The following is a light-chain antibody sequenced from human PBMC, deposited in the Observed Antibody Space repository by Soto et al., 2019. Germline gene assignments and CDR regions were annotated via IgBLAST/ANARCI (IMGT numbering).Light chain of an antibody. CDR2: EVS. J-gene: IGLJ2*01. CDR1: SSDVGSYTL. V-gene: IGLV2-23*02. Sequence: QSALTQPASVSGSPGQSITISCTGTSSDVGSYTLVSWYQQQPDKAPKLMIYEVSKRPSGVSSRFSGSKSGNTASLTISGLQAEDEADYYFCSYAGDSTLVFGGGTKVTVL. CDR3: CSYAGDSTLV.